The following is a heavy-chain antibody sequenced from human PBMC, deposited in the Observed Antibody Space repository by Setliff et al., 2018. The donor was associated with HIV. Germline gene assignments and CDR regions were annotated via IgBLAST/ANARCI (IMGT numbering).Heavy chain of an antibody. D-gene: IGHD6-6*01. J-gene: IGHJ4*02. V-gene: IGHV4-59*11. Sequence: SETLSLTCTVSGASMSGHYWSWLRQPPGKTLEWIWYVYYAGTTNDNPSLQSRVTISLDTSKSQFSLKLTSDTAADTAVYYCATYPRPPYDFEYWGQGNLVTVSS. CDR1: GASMSGHY. CDR3: ATYPRPPYDFEY. CDR2: VYYAGTT.